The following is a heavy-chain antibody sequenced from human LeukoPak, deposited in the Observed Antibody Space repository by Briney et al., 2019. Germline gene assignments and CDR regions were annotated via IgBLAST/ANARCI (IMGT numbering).Heavy chain of an antibody. CDR3: AREVITFGGTRDYFDY. Sequence: KASETLSLTCTVSGGSISSNYWSWIRQPPGKGLEWIGYIYYSGSTNYNPSLKSRVTISVDTSKNQFSLKLSSVTAADTAVYYCAREVITFGGTRDYFDYWGQGTLVTVSS. J-gene: IGHJ4*02. CDR1: GGSISSNY. V-gene: IGHV4-59*01. D-gene: IGHD3-16*01. CDR2: IYYSGST.